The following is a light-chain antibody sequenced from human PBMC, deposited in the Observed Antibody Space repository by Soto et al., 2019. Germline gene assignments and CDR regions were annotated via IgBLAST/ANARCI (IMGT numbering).Light chain of an antibody. J-gene: IGKJ5*01. CDR1: QSVSSN. V-gene: IGKV3-15*01. CDR2: GAS. Sequence: EIVMTQSPATLSVSPGERATLSCRASQSVSSNLAWYQQKPGQAPRLLIYGASTRATGFPARFTGSGSGTEFTLTISSLQSEDFAFYYCQQYNNWPPITFGQGTRLEIK. CDR3: QQYNNWPPIT.